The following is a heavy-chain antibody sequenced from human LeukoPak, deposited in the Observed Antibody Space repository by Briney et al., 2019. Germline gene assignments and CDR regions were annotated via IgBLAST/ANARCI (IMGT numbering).Heavy chain of an antibody. J-gene: IGHJ4*02. CDR3: ARGFSIWYLSPYYLAY. V-gene: IGHV1-2*02. CDR2: INTNSGST. Sequence: ASLKVSCKASGYTFIGYYMHWVRPVPGQAVWWMGWINTNSGSTNYAKKFQGRVNMTRDTSITTAYMKLSRLRSDDTAVYYCARGFSIWYLSPYYLAYCGQGTPVTVS. CDR1: GYTFIGYY. D-gene: IGHD6-13*01.